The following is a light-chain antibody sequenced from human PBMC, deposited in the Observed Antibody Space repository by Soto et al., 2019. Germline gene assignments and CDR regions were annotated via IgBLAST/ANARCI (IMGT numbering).Light chain of an antibody. CDR1: HTVSSSY. CDR3: QQYVTSSPRT. CDR2: GIS. Sequence: EIVLTQSPATLSLSPGERATLSCRASHTVSSSYLAWYQQKPGQAPRLLMYGISRRATGTPARFSGSGSGTDFTLTITRLEPEDFAVYYCQQYVTSSPRTFGQGTKVDIK. J-gene: IGKJ1*01. V-gene: IGKV3-20*01.